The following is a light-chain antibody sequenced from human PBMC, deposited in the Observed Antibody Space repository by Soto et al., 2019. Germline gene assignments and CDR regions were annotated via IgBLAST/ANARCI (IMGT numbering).Light chain of an antibody. Sequence: EVVLTQSPATLSLSPGERATLSCRASESISNYLAWYQQKLGQGPKPLIYDAAHRAIGIPGRVSGDGSGTDFALTLSSLEPEDVAVYYCQWHRDWPPRLTFGGGTKVEIK. CDR3: QWHRDWPPRLT. V-gene: IGKV3-11*01. CDR2: DAA. CDR1: ESISNY. J-gene: IGKJ4*01.